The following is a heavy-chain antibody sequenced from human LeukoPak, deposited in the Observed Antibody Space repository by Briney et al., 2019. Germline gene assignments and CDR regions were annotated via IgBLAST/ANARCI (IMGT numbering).Heavy chain of an antibody. CDR2: IIPIFGTA. CDR3: ARGNCSSTSCYDWFDP. D-gene: IGHD2-2*01. Sequence: GASVKVSCKASGGTFSSYAISWVRQAPGQGLEWMGGIIPIFGTANYAQKFQGRVTITADKSTSTAYMELSSLRSEDTAVYYCARGNCSSTSCYDWFDPWGQGTLVTVSS. J-gene: IGHJ5*02. V-gene: IGHV1-69*06. CDR1: GGTFSSYA.